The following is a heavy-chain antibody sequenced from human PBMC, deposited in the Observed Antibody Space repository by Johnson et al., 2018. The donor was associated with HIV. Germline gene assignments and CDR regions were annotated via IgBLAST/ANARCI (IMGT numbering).Heavy chain of an antibody. J-gene: IGHJ3*02. CDR2: ISWNSGSI. D-gene: IGHD3-22*01. CDR3: AKGGYDSEDAFDI. Sequence: VQLVESGGGVVRPGGSLRLSCVASGFTFDDYAMHWVRQAPGKGLEWVSGISWNSGSIGYADSVKGRFTISRDNAKNSLYLQMNSLRAEDTALYYCAKGGYDSEDAFDIWGQGTMVTVSS. V-gene: IGHV3-9*01. CDR1: GFTFDDYA.